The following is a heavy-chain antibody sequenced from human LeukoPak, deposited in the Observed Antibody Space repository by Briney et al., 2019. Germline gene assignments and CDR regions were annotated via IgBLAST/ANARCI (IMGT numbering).Heavy chain of an antibody. Sequence: PSETLSLTCIVSGGSITSTSHYWAWIRQSPGKGLEWIGSIFYTGSTYPNPSFESRITMSVDTSKNQFSLRLSSVTAPDTAVYFCARVGPVEMATTGYFDSWGQGTLVTVSS. CDR2: IFYTGST. V-gene: IGHV4-39*07. CDR3: ARVGPVEMATTGYFDS. D-gene: IGHD5-24*01. J-gene: IGHJ4*02. CDR1: GGSITSTSHY.